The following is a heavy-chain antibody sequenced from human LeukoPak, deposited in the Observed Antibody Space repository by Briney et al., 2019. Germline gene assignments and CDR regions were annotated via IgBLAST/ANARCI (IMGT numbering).Heavy chain of an antibody. V-gene: IGHV3-48*02. J-gene: IGHJ4*02. CDR2: ISSGSNTI. CDR1: GFTFSSYS. Sequence: GGSLRLSCAASGFTFSSYSMNWVRQAPGKGLEWVSYISSGSNTIYYADSVKGRFTISRDNAKNSLYLQMNSLRDGDTAVYYCARDWVVGPTRTFDDWGQGTLVTVSS. D-gene: IGHD1-26*01. CDR3: ARDWVVGPTRTFDD.